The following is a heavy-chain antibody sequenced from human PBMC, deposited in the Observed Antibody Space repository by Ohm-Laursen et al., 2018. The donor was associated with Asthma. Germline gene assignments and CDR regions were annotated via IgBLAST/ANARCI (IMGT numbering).Heavy chain of an antibody. CDR2: ISSSSSYI. V-gene: IGHV3-21*01. CDR3: ARGGYCSGGSCYFGRYYYYGMDV. D-gene: IGHD2-15*01. Sequence: GSLRLSCAASGFTFSSYSMNWVRQAPGKGLEWVSSISSSSSYIYYADSVKGRFTISRDNAKNSLYLQMNSLRAEDTAVYYCARGGYCSGGSCYFGRYYYYGMDVWGQGTTVTVSS. J-gene: IGHJ6*02. CDR1: GFTFSSYS.